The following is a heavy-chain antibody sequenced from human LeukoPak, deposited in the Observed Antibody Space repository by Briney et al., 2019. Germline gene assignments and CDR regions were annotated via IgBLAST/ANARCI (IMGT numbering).Heavy chain of an antibody. Sequence: PGRSLRLSCAASGFTFSSYGMHWVRQAPGKGLEWVAVIWYDGSNKYYADSVKGRFTISRDNSKNTLYLQMNSLRAEDTAVYYCARGVRQLGYFDYWGQGTLVTVSS. CDR2: IWYDGSNK. V-gene: IGHV3-33*01. CDR3: ARGVRQLGYFDY. CDR1: GFTFSSYG. D-gene: IGHD6-6*01. J-gene: IGHJ4*02.